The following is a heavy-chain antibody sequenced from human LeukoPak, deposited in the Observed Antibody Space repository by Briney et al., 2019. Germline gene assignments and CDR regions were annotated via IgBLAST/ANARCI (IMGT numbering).Heavy chain of an antibody. CDR1: GGSISSYY. CDR3: ARGEYYYDSSGYSSFDY. D-gene: IGHD3-22*01. CDR2: IYTSGST. J-gene: IGHJ4*02. V-gene: IGHV4-4*07. Sequence: SETLSLTCTVSGGSISSYYWSWIRQPAGKGLEWIGRIYTSGSTNYNPSLKSRVTMSVDTSKTQFSLKLSSVTAADTAVYYCARGEYYYDSSGYSSFDYWGQGTLVTVSS.